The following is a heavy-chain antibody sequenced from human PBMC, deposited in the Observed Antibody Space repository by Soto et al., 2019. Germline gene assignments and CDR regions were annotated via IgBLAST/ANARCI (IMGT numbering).Heavy chain of an antibody. CDR3: ARGVTSRSSWFDP. CDR2: IDYTGST. CDR1: GGSIRSGGYY. J-gene: IGHJ5*02. D-gene: IGHD2-2*01. V-gene: IGHV4-31*03. Sequence: SETLSLTCTVSGGSIRSGGYYWNWIRQHPGRGLEWIGCIDYTGSTNYNPSLKSRVTIFTDTSKSQFSLKVSSVTAADTAVYYCARGVTSRSSWFDPWGQGTLVTVSS.